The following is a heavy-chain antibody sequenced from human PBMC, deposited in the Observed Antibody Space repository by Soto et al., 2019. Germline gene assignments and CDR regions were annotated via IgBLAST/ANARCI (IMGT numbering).Heavy chain of an antibody. CDR1: GYTLTVCY. CDR3: ARGLWFGEPTEENWFDP. CDR2: INPNSGGT. Sequence: ASVKVSCKACGYTLTVCYMHWVRQAPGQGLEWMGWINPNSGGTNYAQKFQGWVTMTRDTSISTAYMELSRLRSDDTAVYYCARGLWFGEPTEENWFDPWGQGTLVTVSS. V-gene: IGHV1-2*04. J-gene: IGHJ5*02. D-gene: IGHD3-10*01.